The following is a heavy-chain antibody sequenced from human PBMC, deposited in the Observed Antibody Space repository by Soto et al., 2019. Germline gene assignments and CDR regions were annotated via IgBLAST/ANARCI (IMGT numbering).Heavy chain of an antibody. CDR3: AGGRDAYKSGY. CDR1: GASVSRDPFY. D-gene: IGHD1-1*01. CDR2: ILHSGST. V-gene: IGHV4-61*01. J-gene: IGHJ4*02. Sequence: QVQLQESGPGLVKPSETLSLTCSVSGASVSRDPFYWNWIRQPPGKGLEYIGFILHSGSTNYNPPLNRRVTISQATSRNQVSRKLTSVTAADTAIYYCAGGRDAYKSGYWGQGTLVTVSS.